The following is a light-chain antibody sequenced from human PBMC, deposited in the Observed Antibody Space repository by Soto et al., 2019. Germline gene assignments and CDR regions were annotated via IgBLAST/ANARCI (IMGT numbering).Light chain of an antibody. CDR2: GAS. V-gene: IGKV3-15*01. CDR3: QQYNNWPWT. J-gene: IGKJ1*01. Sequence: EIVMTQSPATLSVSPGERATLSCRASQSVSSNLAWYQQTPGQAPRLLIHGASTRAPGFPARFSGSGSGTDFTLTISSLQSEDFAVYYCQQYNNWPWTFGQGTKVDIK. CDR1: QSVSSN.